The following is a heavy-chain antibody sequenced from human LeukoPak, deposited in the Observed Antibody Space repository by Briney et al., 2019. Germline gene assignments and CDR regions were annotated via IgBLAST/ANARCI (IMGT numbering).Heavy chain of an antibody. J-gene: IGHJ4*02. CDR3: ARSYSSSWYYFDY. CDR1: GYTFTSYA. CDR2: INAGNGNT. Sequence: GASVKVSCKASGYTFTSYAMHWVRQAPGQRLEWMGWINAGNGNTKYSQKFQGRVTITRDTSASTAYMELSSLRSEDTAVYYCARSYSSSWYYFDYWGQGTLVTVSS. V-gene: IGHV1-3*01. D-gene: IGHD6-13*01.